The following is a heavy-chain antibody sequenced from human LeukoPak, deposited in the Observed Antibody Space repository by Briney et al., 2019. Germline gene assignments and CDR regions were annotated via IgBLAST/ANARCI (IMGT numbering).Heavy chain of an antibody. CDR2: IYHSGRT. J-gene: IGHJ4*02. D-gene: IGHD2-15*01. CDR3: ARLVGGRALLRSFYFDY. V-gene: IGHV4-38-2*02. CDR1: GYSISSGYY. Sequence: PSETLSLTCTVSGYSISSGYYWGWIRQPPGKGLEWIGIIYHSGRTDYNPSLKSRVTISEDTSKNQFSLKLSSVTAADTAVYYCARLVGGRALLRSFYFDYWGQGTLVTVSS.